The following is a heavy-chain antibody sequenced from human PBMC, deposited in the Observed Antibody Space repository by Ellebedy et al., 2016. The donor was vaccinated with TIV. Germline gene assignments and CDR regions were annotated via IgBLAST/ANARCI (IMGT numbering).Heavy chain of an antibody. CDR3: ARDPNSPGDTGYGDY. CDR1: GFTFSTYW. J-gene: IGHJ4*02. D-gene: IGHD5-12*01. Sequence: GESLKISCSASGFTFSTYWMNWVCQAPGQGLEWVANIKPDGSEKNYVDSVKGRFTISRDNAQNSLYLHMNNLRAEDTAVYYCARDPNSPGDTGYGDYWGQGVVVTVST. V-gene: IGHV3-7*03. CDR2: IKPDGSEK.